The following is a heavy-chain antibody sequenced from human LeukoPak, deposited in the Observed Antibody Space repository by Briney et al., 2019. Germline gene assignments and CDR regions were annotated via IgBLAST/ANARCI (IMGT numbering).Heavy chain of an antibody. Sequence: GGSLRLSCAASGFTFDNYRMSWVRQAPGKGLEWVSTVNADGGNTYYADSVKGRFTISRDNSKSTLILQMNSLRVEDAALYYCTKRVKYGGTWDHFADWGQGTLVTVSS. CDR3: TKRVKYGGTWDHFAD. CDR2: VNADGGNT. D-gene: IGHD1-26*01. J-gene: IGHJ4*02. CDR1: GFTFDNYR. V-gene: IGHV3-23*01.